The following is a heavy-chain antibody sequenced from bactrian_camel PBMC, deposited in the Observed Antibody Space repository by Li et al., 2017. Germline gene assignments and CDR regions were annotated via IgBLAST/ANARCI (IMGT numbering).Heavy chain of an antibody. V-gene: IGHV3S53*01. CDR1: GFNFNKCA. Sequence: HVQLVESGGGSVQAGGSLRLSCTAPGFNFNKCAVHWYRQAAGKQREWVASIRSDDTTSYPDSVKGRFTISKDRAKDTVYLQINILKPEDTAMYYCVNGASDVGYNYWGQGTQVTVS. D-gene: IGHD3*01. J-gene: IGHJ4*01. CDR3: VNGASDVGYNY. CDR2: IRSDDTT.